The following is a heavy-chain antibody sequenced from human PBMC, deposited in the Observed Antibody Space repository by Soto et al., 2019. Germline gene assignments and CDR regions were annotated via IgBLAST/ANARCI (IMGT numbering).Heavy chain of an antibody. V-gene: IGHV4-61*01. Sequence: PSETLSLTCTVSGGSVNSDYYYWTWIRQPPGKGLEWIGYIYNSGRTNYNPSLKSRVSISMDTSRNQFSLKLTSVTAADTAVFYCAREYGNSPEAFDIWGQGSLVTVSS. CDR2: IYNSGRT. D-gene: IGHD3-10*01. J-gene: IGHJ4*02. CDR1: GGSVNSDYYY. CDR3: AREYGNSPEAFDI.